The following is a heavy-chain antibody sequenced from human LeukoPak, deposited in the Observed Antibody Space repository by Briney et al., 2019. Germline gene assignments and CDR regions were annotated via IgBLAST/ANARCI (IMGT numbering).Heavy chain of an antibody. J-gene: IGHJ4*02. CDR2: ISTTSSFI. CDR1: GFTFSNHG. Sequence: GGSLRLSCAASGFTFSNHGMHWVRQAPGKGLEWISSISTTSSFIYYADSVKGRFTVSRDYAKNSLFLQMTSLRAEDTAVYYCARVAYGDYYFDYWGQGTLVTVSS. V-gene: IGHV3-21*01. D-gene: IGHD4-17*01. CDR3: ARVAYGDYYFDY.